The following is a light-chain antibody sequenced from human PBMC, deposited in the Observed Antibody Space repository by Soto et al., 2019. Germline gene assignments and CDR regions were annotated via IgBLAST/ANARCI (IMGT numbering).Light chain of an antibody. CDR2: VNN. CDR1: RSNIGSNT. Sequence: QAVVTQPPSASGTPGQRVTISCSGSRSNIGSNTVNWYQQLPGTAPKLLIYVNNQRPSGVPDRFSGSKSGTSASLAISGLQSEDEADYYCEARDDSLNGPVFGGGTKLTVL. V-gene: IGLV1-44*01. J-gene: IGLJ2*01. CDR3: EARDDSLNGPV.